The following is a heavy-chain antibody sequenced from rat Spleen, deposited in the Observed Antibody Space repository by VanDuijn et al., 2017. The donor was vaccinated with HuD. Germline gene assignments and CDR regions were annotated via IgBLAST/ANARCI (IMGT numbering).Heavy chain of an antibody. Sequence: EVQLVESGGGLVQPGRSLKFSCAASGFSFGDYAMAWVRQAPKKGLEWVATIIYDGSSTYYRDSVKGRFTISRDNAKNTLYLQMDSLTSEDTATYYCARHGYYYGYSYPFEYWGQGVMVTVSS. CDR2: IIYDGSST. D-gene: IGHD1-7*01. CDR1: GFSFGDYA. J-gene: IGHJ2*01. CDR3: ARHGYYYGYSYPFEY. V-gene: IGHV5-17*01.